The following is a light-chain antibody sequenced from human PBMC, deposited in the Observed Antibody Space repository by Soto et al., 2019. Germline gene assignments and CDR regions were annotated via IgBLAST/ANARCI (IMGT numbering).Light chain of an antibody. CDR1: QSLLYSSNNKTS. Sequence: DIVLTQSPEFLAVPLGERATINCKSSQSLLYSSNNKTSLAWYQHRPGHSPKMLIFWASARESGVPDRFSGSGSETDFTLSLSRLQAEDAAVYYCQQYYSDFFTFGQGTRLEIK. J-gene: IGKJ2*01. V-gene: IGKV4-1*01. CDR2: WAS. CDR3: QQYYSDFFT.